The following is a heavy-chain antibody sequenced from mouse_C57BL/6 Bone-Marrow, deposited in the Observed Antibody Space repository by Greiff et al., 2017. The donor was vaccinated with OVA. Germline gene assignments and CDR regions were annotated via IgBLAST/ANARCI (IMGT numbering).Heavy chain of an antibody. CDR3: ARHGGAMDY. CDR2: ISNLAYSI. J-gene: IGHJ4*01. CDR1: GFTFSDYG. V-gene: IGHV5-15*01. Sequence: EVQLVESGGGLVQPGGSLKLSCAASGFTFSDYGMAWVRQAPKKGPEWVASISNLAYSIYYADTVTGRFTISRENAKNTLYLEMSSLWSEDTAMYYCARHGGAMDYWGQGTSVTVSS.